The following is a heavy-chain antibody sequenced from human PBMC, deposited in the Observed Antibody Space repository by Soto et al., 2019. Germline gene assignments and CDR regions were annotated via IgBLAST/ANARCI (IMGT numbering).Heavy chain of an antibody. J-gene: IGHJ5*02. Sequence: ASETLSLTCTVSCGSISSYYWSWIRQPPGKGLEWIGYIYYSGSTNYNPSLKSRVTISVDTSKNQFSLKLSSVTAADTAVYYCARGAPYGDYISNWFDPWGQGTLVTVSS. V-gene: IGHV4-59*01. D-gene: IGHD4-17*01. CDR1: CGSISSYY. CDR2: IYYSGST. CDR3: ARGAPYGDYISNWFDP.